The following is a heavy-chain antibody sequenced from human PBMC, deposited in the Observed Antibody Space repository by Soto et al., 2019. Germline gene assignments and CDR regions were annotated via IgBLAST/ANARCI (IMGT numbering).Heavy chain of an antibody. Sequence: PVGSLRLSCAASGFNFNDYGMHWARQAPGKGLEWVSSISWNSVSIGYADSVKGRFTISRDNAKSSLYLQMNSLRAEDTALYYCAKDMENGYNPYYYYGMDVWGQGTTVTVSS. CDR3: AKDMENGYNPYYYYGMDV. CDR2: ISWNSVSI. J-gene: IGHJ6*02. CDR1: GFNFNDYG. D-gene: IGHD3-10*01. V-gene: IGHV3-9*01.